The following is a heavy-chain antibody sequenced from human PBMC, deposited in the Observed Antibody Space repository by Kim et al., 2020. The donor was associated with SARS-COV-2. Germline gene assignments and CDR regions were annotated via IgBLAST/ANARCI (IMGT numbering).Heavy chain of an antibody. D-gene: IGHD3-22*01. CDR3: ARHRAEYYYVSSGYLSPSTPLCYCGIDG. J-gene: IGHJ6*02. V-gene: IGHV4-39*01. CDR1: GGSISSSSYY. CDR2: IYYSGST. Sequence: SETLSLTCTVSGGSISSSSYYWGWIRQPPGKGLEWIGSIYYSGSTYYNPSLKSRVTISVDTSKNQFSLKLSSVTAADTAVYYCARHRAEYYYVSSGYLSPSTPLCYCGIDGWGQGTTVTVSS.